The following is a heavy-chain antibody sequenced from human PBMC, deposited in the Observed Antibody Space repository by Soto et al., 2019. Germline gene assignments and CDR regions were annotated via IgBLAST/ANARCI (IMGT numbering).Heavy chain of an antibody. V-gene: IGHV1-46*01. D-gene: IGHD2-21*02. CDR1: GDTFTNYY. Sequence: QVQLMQSGAEVKKPGASVKVSCKASGDTFTNYYIHWERQAPGQGLEWMGTVNPSGGHTTYAQHFLGRVTMTGDTSTSTLAMEVNSLTSAETAVYYCARAGNVVVVTAALDYWGQGTLVTVSS. CDR2: VNPSGGHT. CDR3: ARAGNVVVVTAALDY. J-gene: IGHJ4*02.